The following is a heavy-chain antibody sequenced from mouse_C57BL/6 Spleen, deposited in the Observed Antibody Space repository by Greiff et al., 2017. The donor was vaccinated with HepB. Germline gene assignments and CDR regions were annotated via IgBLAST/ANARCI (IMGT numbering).Heavy chain of an antibody. V-gene: IGHV1-15*01. CDR2: IDPETGGT. CDR1: GYTFTDYE. Sequence: ESGAELVRPGASVTLSCKASGYTFTDYEMHWVKQTPVHGLEWIGAIDPETGGTAYNQKFKGKAILTADKSSSTAYMELRSLTSEDSAVYYCTRGRVVAYYYAMDYWGQGTSVTVSS. D-gene: IGHD1-1*01. CDR3: TRGRVVAYYYAMDY. J-gene: IGHJ4*01.